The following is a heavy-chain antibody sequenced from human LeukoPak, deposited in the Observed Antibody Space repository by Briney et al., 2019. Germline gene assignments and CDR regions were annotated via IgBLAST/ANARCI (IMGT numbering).Heavy chain of an antibody. Sequence: SETLSLTCTVAGGSISRSSYYWGWIRQPPGKGLEWIGDIYYSGNTYYNPSLRSRVTISVDTSKNQFSLKLTSVTAADTAVYYCARRAGSYYDSWGQGTLVTVSS. CDR1: GGSISRSSYY. J-gene: IGHJ4*02. V-gene: IGHV4-39*01. CDR3: ARRAGSYYDS. CDR2: IYYSGNT.